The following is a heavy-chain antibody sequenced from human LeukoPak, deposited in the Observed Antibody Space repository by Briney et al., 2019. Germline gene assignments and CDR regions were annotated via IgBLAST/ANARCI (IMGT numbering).Heavy chain of an antibody. CDR3: SRDLPYSSSWESIDY. CDR2: ISAYNGNT. V-gene: IGHV1-18*01. Sequence: EASVKVSCKASGYTFTSYGINWLRQAPGQGPEWMGWISAYNGNTKYAQNLQGRVTMTTDTSTSTAYMELRSLRSDDTAVYYCSRDLPYSSSWESIDYWGQGTLVTVSS. CDR1: GYTFTSYG. J-gene: IGHJ4*02. D-gene: IGHD6-13*01.